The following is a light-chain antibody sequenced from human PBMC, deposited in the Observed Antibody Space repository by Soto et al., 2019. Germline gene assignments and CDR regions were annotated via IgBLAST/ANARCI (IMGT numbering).Light chain of an antibody. V-gene: IGLV2-14*03. CDR1: SSDVGGYNY. J-gene: IGLJ1*01. Sequence: QSALTQPASVSGSPGQSITISCTGPSSDVGGYNYVSWYQHHPGKAPKLMIYDVSNRPSGVSNRFSGSNSGNTASLTISGLQAEDEGDYYCCSYRSSTPACLFGTGTKVTVL. CDR2: DVS. CDR3: CSYRSSTPACL.